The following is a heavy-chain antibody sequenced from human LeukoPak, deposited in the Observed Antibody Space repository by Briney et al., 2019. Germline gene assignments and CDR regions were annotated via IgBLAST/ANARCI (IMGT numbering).Heavy chain of an antibody. CDR1: GFTFSDYY. J-gene: IGHJ4*02. V-gene: IGHV3-11*06. CDR3: AGDGGSSWSIDY. D-gene: IGHD6-13*01. CDR2: ISSSSSYT. Sequence: GGSLRLSCAASGFTFSDYYMSWIRQAPGKGLEWVSYISSSSSYTNYADSVKGRFTISRDNAKNSLYLQMNSLRAEDTAVYYCAGDGGSSWSIDYWGQGTLVTVSS.